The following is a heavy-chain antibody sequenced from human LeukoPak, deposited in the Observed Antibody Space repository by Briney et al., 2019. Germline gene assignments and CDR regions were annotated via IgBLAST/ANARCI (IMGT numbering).Heavy chain of an antibody. Sequence: PSETLSVTCAVPGGSISSSNWWSWVRQPPGKGRDLFGEIYHSGSTNYNPSLKSRVTISVDKSKNQFSLKLSSVTAADTAVYYCARVGDSSSSFYYYMDVWGKGTTVTVSS. CDR2: IYHSGST. CDR1: GGSISSSNW. V-gene: IGHV4-4*02. J-gene: IGHJ6*03. D-gene: IGHD6-6*01. CDR3: ARVGDSSSSFYYYMDV.